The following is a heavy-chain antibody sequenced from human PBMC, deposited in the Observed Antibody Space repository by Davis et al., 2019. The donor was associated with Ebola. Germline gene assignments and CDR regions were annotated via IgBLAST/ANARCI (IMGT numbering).Heavy chain of an antibody. CDR3: TPRAFDY. J-gene: IGHJ4*02. CDR2: IRSKANSYAT. V-gene: IGHV3-73*01. CDR1: GFTFNGSS. Sequence: PGGSLRLSCAASGFTFNGSSMHWVRQASGKGLEWVGRIRSKANSYATAYAASVKGRFTISRDDAKNMAYLQMNSLKIEDTAVYYCTPRAFDYWGQGTLVTVSS.